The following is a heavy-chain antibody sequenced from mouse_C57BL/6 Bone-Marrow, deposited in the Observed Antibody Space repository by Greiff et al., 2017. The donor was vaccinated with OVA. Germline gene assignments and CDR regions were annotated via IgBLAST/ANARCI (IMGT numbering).Heavy chain of an antibody. CDR2: IDPYDSYT. V-gene: IGHV1-59*01. Sequence: QVQLKQPGAELVRPGTSVKLSCKASGYTFTSYWMHWVKQRPGQGLEWIGVIDPYDSYTNYNQKFKGKATLTVDTSSSTAYMQRSSLTSEDAAVYYCARRAGTGFDYWGQGTTLTVAS. CDR1: GYTFTSYW. D-gene: IGHD4-1*01. J-gene: IGHJ2*01. CDR3: ARRAGTGFDY.